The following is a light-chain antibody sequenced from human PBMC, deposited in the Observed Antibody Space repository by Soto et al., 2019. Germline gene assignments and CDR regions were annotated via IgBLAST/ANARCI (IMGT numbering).Light chain of an antibody. Sequence: QSALTQPASVSGSPGQSITISCSRTSSHVGSYNFVSWYQQHPGKAPKLLIHEGTKRPSGVSNRFSGYQCDNTASLTISGLQAEDEADYYCCSSSYNVVFGGGTKLTVL. V-gene: IGLV2-23*01. J-gene: IGLJ2*01. CDR2: EGT. CDR1: SSHVGSYNF. CDR3: CSSSYNVV.